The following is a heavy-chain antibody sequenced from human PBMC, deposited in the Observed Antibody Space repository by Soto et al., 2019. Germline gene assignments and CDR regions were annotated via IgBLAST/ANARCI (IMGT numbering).Heavy chain of an antibody. V-gene: IGHV1-46*03. CDR2: INPSGGST. CDR3: ARDRSIWLWPELSFHHLPETGDYYMDV. Sequence: ASVKVSCKASGYTFTSYYMHWVRQAPGQGLEWMGIINPSGGSTSYAQKFQGRVTMTRDTSTSTVYMELSSLRSEDTAVYYCARDRSIWLWPELSFHHLPETGDYYMDVWGKGTTVTVSS. CDR1: GYTFTSYY. J-gene: IGHJ6*03. D-gene: IGHD3-16*01.